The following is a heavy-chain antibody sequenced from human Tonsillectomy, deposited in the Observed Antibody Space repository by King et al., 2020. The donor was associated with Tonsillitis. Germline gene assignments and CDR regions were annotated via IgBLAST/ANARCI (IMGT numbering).Heavy chain of an antibody. CDR1: GLTFSDYY. V-gene: IGHV3-11*05. J-gene: IGHJ3*02. D-gene: IGHD2-2*01. CDR2: ISSRSTYT. Sequence: VQLVESGGGLVKPGGSLRLSCAASGLTFSDYYMSWIRQAPGKGLEWVSYISSRSTYTNYADSVKGRFTISRDNAKNSVYLQMNSLRADDTAVYYFATSGGYCSSTSCYLGAFDIWGQGTMVTVSS. CDR3: ATSGGYCSSTSCYLGAFDI.